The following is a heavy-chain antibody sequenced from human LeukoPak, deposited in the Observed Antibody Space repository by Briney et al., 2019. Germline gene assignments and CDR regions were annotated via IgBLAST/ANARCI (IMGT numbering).Heavy chain of an antibody. CDR1: GYRFTSYW. J-gene: IGHJ5*02. CDR3: ARLAGNNWRDP. V-gene: IGHV5-51*01. Sequence: GAPLKTSSKGSGYRFTSYWIAWLRPMPGKGLELMGSIYSGDSDTKYSPSLQGQVTMSVEKSINTAYLQWSSLKDSDSAIYYCARLAGNNWRDPWGQGTLVSVSS. CDR2: IYSGDSDT.